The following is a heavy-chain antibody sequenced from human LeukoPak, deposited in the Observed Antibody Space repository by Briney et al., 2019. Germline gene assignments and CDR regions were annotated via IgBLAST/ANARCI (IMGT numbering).Heavy chain of an antibody. J-gene: IGHJ4*02. CDR2: ISGSGGST. CDR3: ARDYSSAWCLGY. V-gene: IGHV3-23*01. Sequence: GGSLRLSCTASGLTFGDYAMTWVRQAPGKGLEWVSAISGSGGSTYYADSVKGRFTLSRDNSKNTLYLQMNSLRAEDTAVYYCARDYSSAWCLGYWGQGTLVTVSS. CDR1: GLTFGDYA. D-gene: IGHD6-19*01.